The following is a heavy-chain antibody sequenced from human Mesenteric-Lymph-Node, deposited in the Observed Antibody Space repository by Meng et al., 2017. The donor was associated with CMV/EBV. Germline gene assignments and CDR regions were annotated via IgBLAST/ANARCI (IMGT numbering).Heavy chain of an antibody. CDR1: GDSISNSTYY. CDR3: ARRGNYDSDYSEY. CDR2: VHHSGTT. D-gene: IGHD3-22*01. J-gene: IGHJ4*02. Sequence: QRQEAGPELVKPSETLSPSCIVSGDSISNSTYYWTWIRQPPGKGLEWIGSVHHSGTTYYNPSLKGRLTISVDTSANLFSLRLTTVTAADTATYYCARRGNYDSDYSEYWGQGTLVTVSS. V-gene: IGHV4-39*01.